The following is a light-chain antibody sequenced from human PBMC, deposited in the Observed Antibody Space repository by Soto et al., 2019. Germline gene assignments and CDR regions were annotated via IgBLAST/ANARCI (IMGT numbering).Light chain of an antibody. J-gene: IGKJ3*01. CDR3: QHYGNSPPEYP. CDR1: QSVSSSF. CDR2: GAS. V-gene: IGKV3-20*01. Sequence: EIVLTQSPGTLSLSPGERATLSCRASQSVSSSFLAWYQQRPGQAPRLLIFGASYRATGIPDRFSGSGSGTDFTLTISRLEPEDFAVYYCQHYGNSPPEYPFGPGTNVD.